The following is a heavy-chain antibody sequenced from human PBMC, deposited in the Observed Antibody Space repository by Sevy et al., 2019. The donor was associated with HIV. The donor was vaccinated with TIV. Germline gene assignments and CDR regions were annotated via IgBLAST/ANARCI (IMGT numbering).Heavy chain of an antibody. Sequence: GGFLRLSCAASGFTFSTYGMHWVRQAPGKGLEWVAFIRYDGSNKYYPDSVKGRFTISRDNSKNTLYLQMNSLRPEDTAVYYCAKDPDRSSSWYDYWGQGTLVTVSS. V-gene: IGHV3-30*02. J-gene: IGHJ4*02. D-gene: IGHD6-13*01. CDR3: AKDPDRSSSWYDY. CDR2: IRYDGSNK. CDR1: GFTFSTYG.